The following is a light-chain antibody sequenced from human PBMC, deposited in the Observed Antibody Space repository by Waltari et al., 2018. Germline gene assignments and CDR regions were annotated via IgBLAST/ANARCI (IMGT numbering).Light chain of an antibody. CDR1: SSNIGSNT. CDR3: AAWDDSLNGHII. CDR2: SDN. Sequence: QSVLTQPPSASGTPGPRVTISCSGSSSNIGSNTVNWYQQLPGTAPKILIYSDNQRPSGVPDRFSGSKSGTSASLAISGLQSGDETDYYCAAWDDSLNGHIIFGGGTKLTVL. V-gene: IGLV1-44*01. J-gene: IGLJ2*01.